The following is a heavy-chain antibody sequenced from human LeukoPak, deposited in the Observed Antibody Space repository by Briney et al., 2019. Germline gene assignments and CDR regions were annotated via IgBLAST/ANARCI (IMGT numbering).Heavy chain of an antibody. CDR3: ASDRRGGGWWSDY. D-gene: IGHD6-19*01. Sequence: GGSLRLSCAASGFTFSNYGMHWVRQAPGKGLDWVAVVSYDGSYKYYVDSVKGRFTISRDNSENTLHLQMNSLSAEDMAVCYCASDRRGGGWWSDYWGQGTPVTVSS. CDR2: VSYDGSYK. CDR1: GFTFSNYG. V-gene: IGHV3-30*03. J-gene: IGHJ4*02.